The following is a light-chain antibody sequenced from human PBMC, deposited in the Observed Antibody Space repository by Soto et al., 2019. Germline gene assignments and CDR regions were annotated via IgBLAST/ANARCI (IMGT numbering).Light chain of an antibody. CDR2: GAS. CDR3: QQYVTSPWA. J-gene: IGKJ1*01. CDR1: QSVSSSF. Sequence: EIVLTQSPGTLSLSPGERATLSCRASQSVSSSFLAWYQQKPGQAPRLLIYGASNRATGIPDRFSGSGSRTYFTLTIIRLEPEDFAVYYCQQYVTSPWAFGQGTKV. V-gene: IGKV3-20*01.